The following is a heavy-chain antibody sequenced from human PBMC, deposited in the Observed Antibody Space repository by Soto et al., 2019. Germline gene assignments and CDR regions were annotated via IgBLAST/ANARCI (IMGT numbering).Heavy chain of an antibody. CDR2: IYHSGST. J-gene: IGHJ5*02. V-gene: IGHV4-4*02. Sequence: QVQLQESGPGLVKPSGTLSLTCAVSSGSISSSNWWSWVRQPPGKGLEWIGEIYHSGSTNYNPSLRSRVTISVDKSKNQFSLKLSSVTTADTAVYYCARDGGGSSSWFDPWGQGTLVTVSS. CDR3: ARDGGGSSSWFDP. D-gene: IGHD2-15*01. CDR1: SGSISSSNW.